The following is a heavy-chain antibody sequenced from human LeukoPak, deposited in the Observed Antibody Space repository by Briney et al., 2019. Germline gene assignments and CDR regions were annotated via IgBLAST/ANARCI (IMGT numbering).Heavy chain of an antibody. J-gene: IGHJ1*01. CDR3: ARTDNWNYFEYFQH. CDR2: IFYSGST. V-gene: IGHV4-39*07. CDR1: GGSISSSSYY. D-gene: IGHD1-7*01. Sequence: SETLSLTCTVSGGSISSSSYYWGWIRQPPGKGLEWIGNIFYSGSTYYNPSLKSRVTISVDTSKNQFSLKLSSVTAADTAVYYCARTDNWNYFEYFQHWGQGTLVTVSS.